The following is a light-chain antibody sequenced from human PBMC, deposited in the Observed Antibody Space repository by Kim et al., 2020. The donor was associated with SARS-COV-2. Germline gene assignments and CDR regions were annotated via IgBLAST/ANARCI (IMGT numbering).Light chain of an antibody. J-gene: IGLJ1*01. V-gene: IGLV2-8*01. CDR1: SIDVGCYNF. CDR2: DVN. Sequence: SVTMSCTGTSIDVGCYNFVSWHQQHPGKAPKLIIDDVNKRPSGVPNRFSGSKSGNTAYLTVSGLQAEDEADYYCSSYAGTNNFYVFGTGTKVTVL. CDR3: SSYAGTNNFYV.